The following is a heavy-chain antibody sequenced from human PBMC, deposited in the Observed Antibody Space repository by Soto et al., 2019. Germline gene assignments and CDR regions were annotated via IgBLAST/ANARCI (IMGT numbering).Heavy chain of an antibody. CDR3: ARVGYYDFWSGNNWFDP. Sequence: QVQLVQSGAEVKKPGSSVKVSCKASGGTFSSYAISWVRQAPGQGLEWMGGIIPIFGTANYAQKFQGRVTITADESTSTAYVELSSLRSEDTAVYYCARVGYYDFWSGNNWFDPWGQGTLVTVSS. D-gene: IGHD3-3*01. CDR2: IIPIFGTA. J-gene: IGHJ5*02. V-gene: IGHV1-69*01. CDR1: GGTFSSYA.